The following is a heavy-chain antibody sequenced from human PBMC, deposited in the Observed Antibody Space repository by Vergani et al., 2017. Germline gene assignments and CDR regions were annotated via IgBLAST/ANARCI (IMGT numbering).Heavy chain of an antibody. CDR3: AREDISLTVEGANYMDI. D-gene: IGHD3-22*01. V-gene: IGHV6-1*01. CDR1: GDRVSNKSAG. CDR2: TYFMSKWYN. J-gene: IGHJ6*03. Sequence: QVQLHQSGPGLVKPSQTLSLTCAISGDRVSNKSAGWIWMRQSPSRGLEWLGRTYFMSKWYNDYAASVKSRMTINSDTSKNLFSLQLQSVTPEDTAVYYCAREDISLTVEGANYMDIWLKGTTVTDSS.